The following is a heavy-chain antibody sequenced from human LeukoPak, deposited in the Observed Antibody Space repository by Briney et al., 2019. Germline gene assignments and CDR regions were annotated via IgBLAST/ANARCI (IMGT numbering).Heavy chain of an antibody. CDR2: ISYSGNT. CDR1: YN. J-gene: IGHJ4*02. D-gene: IGHD3-3*01. CDR3: ARLYFDFWSGYPDY. Sequence: YNMNWIRQPPGKGLEWIGSISYSGNTHYSPSFQSRVTMSVDTSRNNFSLKLSSVTAADTAVYYCARLYFDFWSGYPDYWGQGTLVTVSS. V-gene: IGHV4-39*02.